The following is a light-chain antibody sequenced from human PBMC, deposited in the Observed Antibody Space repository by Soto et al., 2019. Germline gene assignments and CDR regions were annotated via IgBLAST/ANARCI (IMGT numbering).Light chain of an antibody. V-gene: IGKV3-20*01. CDR1: QSVSSSY. J-gene: IGKJ3*01. Sequence: EIVLTQSPGTLSLSPGERATLSCRASQSVSSSYLAWYQQNPGQAPRLLIYGASSRATGIPDRFSGSGSGTDFTLTISRLEPEDFAVYYCQQXGSSPLFGPGTKVDXK. CDR3: QQXGSSPL. CDR2: GAS.